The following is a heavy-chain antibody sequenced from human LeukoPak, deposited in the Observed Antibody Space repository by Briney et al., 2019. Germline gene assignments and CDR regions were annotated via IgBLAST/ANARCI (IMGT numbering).Heavy chain of an antibody. D-gene: IGHD2-2*02. CDR1: GYTFTGYY. Sequence: ASVKVSCKASGYTFTGYYMHWVRQAPGQGLEWMGWINPNSGGTNYAQKFQGRVTMTRDMSTSTVYMELSSLRSEDTAVYYCARVAAEVVGIPGAIGFGWLRRDYYYMDVWGKGTTVTVSS. V-gene: IGHV1-2*02. J-gene: IGHJ6*03. CDR3: ARVAAEVVGIPGAIGFGWLRRDYYYMDV. CDR2: INPNSGGT.